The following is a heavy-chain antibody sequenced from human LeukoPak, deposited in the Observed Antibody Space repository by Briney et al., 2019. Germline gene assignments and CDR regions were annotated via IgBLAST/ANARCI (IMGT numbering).Heavy chain of an antibody. CDR3: ARDYKFAFDN. Sequence: GSLRLSCAASGFRFSDYSMNWVRQAPGKGLEWISYIGIDSGNTNYADSVKGRFTISGDKAKNSLYLQMNSLRVEDTAVYYCARDYKFAFDNWGQGTLVTVSS. D-gene: IGHD1-1*01. CDR2: IGIDSGNT. J-gene: IGHJ4*02. V-gene: IGHV3-48*01. CDR1: GFRFSDYS.